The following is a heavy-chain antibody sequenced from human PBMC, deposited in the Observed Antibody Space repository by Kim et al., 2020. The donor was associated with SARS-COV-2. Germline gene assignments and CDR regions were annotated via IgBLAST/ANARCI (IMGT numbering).Heavy chain of an antibody. V-gene: IGHV3-23*01. CDR1: GFTFSTYA. D-gene: IGHD3-9*01. Sequence: GGSLRLSCAASGFTFSTYAMSWVRQAPGKGLEWVSLFGISGRRYYADSVKGRFTISRDNSKSTLFLQMNNLRAEDTAVYYCAKHDNSDSYFFVSWGQGTLVTVSS. J-gene: IGHJ4*02. CDR3: AKHDNSDSYFFVS. CDR2: FGISGRR.